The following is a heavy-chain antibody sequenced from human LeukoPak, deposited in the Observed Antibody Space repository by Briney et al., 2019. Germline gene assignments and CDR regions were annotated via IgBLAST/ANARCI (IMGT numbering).Heavy chain of an antibody. CDR1: GFTFSGYE. D-gene: IGHD3-22*01. CDR3: ARDSDSSGYFNS. V-gene: IGHV3-48*03. Sequence: TGGSLRLSCVASGFTFSGYEMNWVRQAPGKGLEWVSYISSSGRTIYYAGSVKGRFTISRDNAKNSLYLQMNILRAEDTAVYYCARDSDSSGYFNSWGQGTLVTVSS. CDR2: ISSSGRTI. J-gene: IGHJ4*02.